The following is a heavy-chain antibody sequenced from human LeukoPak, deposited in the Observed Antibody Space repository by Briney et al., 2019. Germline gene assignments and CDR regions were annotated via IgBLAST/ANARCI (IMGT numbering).Heavy chain of an antibody. V-gene: IGHV3-30*03. Sequence: GSLRLSCAASGFTFSSYGIHWVRQAPGKGLEWVAVISYDGSNKYYADSVKGRFTISRDNSKNTLYLQMNSLRAEDTAVYYCARVSGIRDYFDYWGQGTLVTVSS. CDR2: ISYDGSNK. CDR3: ARVSGIRDYFDY. CDR1: GFTFSSYG. J-gene: IGHJ4*02. D-gene: IGHD1-26*01.